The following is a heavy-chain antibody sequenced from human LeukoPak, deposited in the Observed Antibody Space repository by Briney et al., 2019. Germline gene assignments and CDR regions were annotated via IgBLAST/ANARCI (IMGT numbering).Heavy chain of an antibody. V-gene: IGHV3-7*01. CDR3: ARDNPGYGAYES. J-gene: IGHJ5*02. D-gene: IGHD4/OR15-4a*01. Sequence: GGPLRLSCAASGFTFSSYWMSWVRQAPGKGLEWVGNIKDDGSAKYYVDSVKGRFTISRDNAKNSLFLQMNNLRAEDTAVYYCARDNPGYGAYESWGQGTRVTVSS. CDR1: GFTFSSYW. CDR2: IKDDGSAK.